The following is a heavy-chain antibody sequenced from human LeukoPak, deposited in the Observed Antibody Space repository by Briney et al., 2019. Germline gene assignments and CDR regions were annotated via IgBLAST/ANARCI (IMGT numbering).Heavy chain of an antibody. V-gene: IGHV7-4-1*02. D-gene: IGHD2/OR15-2a*01. CDR3: ARARYCIGTTCPAGYYGMDV. J-gene: IGHJ6*02. Sequence: ASVKVSCKASGYIFNSYAMDWVRQAPGQGLEWMGWINTNTGNPTYAQGFTGRFVFSLDTSVSTAYLEISSLKAGDTAVYYCARARYCIGTTCPAGYYGMDVWGQGTTVTVSS. CDR2: INTNTGNP. CDR1: GYIFNSYA.